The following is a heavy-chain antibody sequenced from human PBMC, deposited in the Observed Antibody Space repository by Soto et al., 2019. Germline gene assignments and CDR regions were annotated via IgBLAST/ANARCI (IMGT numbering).Heavy chain of an antibody. CDR1: GITISNYP. J-gene: IGHJ4*02. V-gene: IGHV3-23*01. D-gene: IGHD3-22*01. CDR3: VIDDGGYPSTAPH. Sequence: EVQLLASGGGLVQPGGSLRLSCAASGITISNYPMSWVRQAPGKGLDWVSGISGSGDRTYYADSAKGRFTISKDISRKSLYLQLDSLGVEATAVYFCVIDDGGYPSTAPHWGQGTLVTVSS. CDR2: ISGSGDRT.